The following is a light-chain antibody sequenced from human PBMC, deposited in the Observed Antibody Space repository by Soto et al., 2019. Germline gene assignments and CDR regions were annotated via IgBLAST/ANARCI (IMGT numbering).Light chain of an antibody. Sequence: EIVMTQSPATLSVSPGERATLSCRASQSVSSNLAWYQQKPGQAPRLLIYGASTRATGIPARFSGSGSGTEFTLTISGRQSEDFAVYYCQQYNNWPLTFGQGTRLEIK. V-gene: IGKV3-15*01. J-gene: IGKJ5*01. CDR1: QSVSSN. CDR3: QQYNNWPLT. CDR2: GAS.